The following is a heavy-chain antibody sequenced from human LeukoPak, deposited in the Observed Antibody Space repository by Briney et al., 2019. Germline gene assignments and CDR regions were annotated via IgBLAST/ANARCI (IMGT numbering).Heavy chain of an antibody. V-gene: IGHV1-69*04. J-gene: IGHJ6*02. CDR3: ARASGWHDYGMDV. CDR2: IIPILGIA. D-gene: IGHD6-19*01. CDR1: GGTFSSYA. Sequence: SVKVSCKASGGTFSSYAISWVRQAPGQGLEWMGRIIPILGIANYAQKFQGRVTITADKSTSTAYMELSSLRSEDTAVYYCARASGWHDYGMDVWGQGTTVTVSS.